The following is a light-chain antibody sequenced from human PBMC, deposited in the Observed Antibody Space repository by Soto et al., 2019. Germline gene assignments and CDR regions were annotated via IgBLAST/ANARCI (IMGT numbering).Light chain of an antibody. Sequence: QSVLTQPASVSGSPGQSITITCTGTSRDVRNYNVVAWYQQHPGKAPKFIIYDVSNRPSGVSNRFSGSKSGNTASLTISGLQADDEADYYCSSYTSGSTPYVFGTGTKVTVL. CDR3: SSYTSGSTPYV. CDR1: SRDVRNYNV. V-gene: IGLV2-14*01. CDR2: DVS. J-gene: IGLJ1*01.